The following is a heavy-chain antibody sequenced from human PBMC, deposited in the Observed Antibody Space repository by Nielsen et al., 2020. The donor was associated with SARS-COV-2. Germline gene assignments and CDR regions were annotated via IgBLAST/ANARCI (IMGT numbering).Heavy chain of an antibody. CDR2: INTNTGHP. CDR1: GYTFTNYA. CDR3: ARGSNGYDTSGFDY. V-gene: IGHV7-4-1*02. J-gene: IGHJ4*02. D-gene: IGHD3-22*01. Sequence: ASVKVSCKASGYTFTNYAMNWVRQAPGQGLEWMGWINTNTGHPMYAQGFTGRFVLSLDTSVSTAYLQITSLKAEDTAVYHCARGSNGYDTSGFDYWGQGTRATVSS.